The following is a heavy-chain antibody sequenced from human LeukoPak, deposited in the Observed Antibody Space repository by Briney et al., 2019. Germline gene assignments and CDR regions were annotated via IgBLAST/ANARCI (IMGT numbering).Heavy chain of an antibody. D-gene: IGHD2-21*02. CDR1: GGSISSGGYY. J-gene: IGHJ4*02. V-gene: IGHV4-31*03. CDR3: ARALAYCGGDCYTTFDY. Sequence: SETLSLTCTVSGGSISSGGYYWSWIRQHPGTGLEWIGYIYYSGSTYYNPSLKSRVTISVDTSKNQFSLKLSSVTAADTAVYYCARALAYCGGDCYTTFDYWGQGTLVTVSS. CDR2: IYYSGST.